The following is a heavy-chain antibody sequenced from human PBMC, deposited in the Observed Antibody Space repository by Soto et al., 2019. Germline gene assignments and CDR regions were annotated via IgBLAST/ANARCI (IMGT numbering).Heavy chain of an antibody. CDR2: INHSGST. D-gene: IGHD3-3*01. V-gene: IGHV4-34*01. CDR1: GGSFSGYY. J-gene: IGHJ4*02. Sequence: QVQLQQWGAGLLKPSETLSLTCAVYGGSFSGYYWSWIRQPPGKGLEWIGEINHSGSTNYNPSLKSRVTISVDTSKNQFSLKLSSVTAADTAVYYCARARYYDFWSGYHLPVEVPFDYWGQGTLVTVSS. CDR3: ARARYYDFWSGYHLPVEVPFDY.